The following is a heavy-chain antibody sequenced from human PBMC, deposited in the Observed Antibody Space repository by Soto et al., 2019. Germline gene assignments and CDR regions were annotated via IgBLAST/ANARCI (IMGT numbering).Heavy chain of an antibody. D-gene: IGHD2-21*01. Sequence: GGSLRLSCAASGFTFSSYGMHWVRQAPGKGLEWVAVIWYDGSNKYYADSVKGRFTISRDNSKNTLYLQMKSLRVEDTAVYYCAHMTFDHWGQGTLVTVSS. CDR1: GFTFSSYG. J-gene: IGHJ4*02. V-gene: IGHV3-33*01. CDR3: AHMTFDH. CDR2: IWYDGSNK.